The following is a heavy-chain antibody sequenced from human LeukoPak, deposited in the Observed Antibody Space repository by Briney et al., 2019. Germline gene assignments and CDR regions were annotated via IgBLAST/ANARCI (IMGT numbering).Heavy chain of an antibody. D-gene: IGHD6-13*01. J-gene: IGHJ6*02. V-gene: IGHV1-8*01. CDR1: VYTFTSYD. CDR2: MNSNSGNT. CDR3: ARSGYGSSWYYYNCMDV. Sequence: ASVKVSCRSCVYTFTSYDIKWVRPASAQGREGMGWMNSNSGNTGYTQKLQGRVTITRNTSIRTAYMELRSLISEDTAADYCARSGYGSSWYYYNCMDVWGQGTTVTVSS.